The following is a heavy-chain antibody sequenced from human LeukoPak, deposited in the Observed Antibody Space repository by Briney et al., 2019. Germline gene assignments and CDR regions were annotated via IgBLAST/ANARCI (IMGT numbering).Heavy chain of an antibody. CDR1: GGSFSGYY. Sequence: SETLSLTCAVYGGSFSGYYWSWIRQPPGKGLEWIGEINHSGSTNYNPSLKSRVTISVDTSKNQFSLKLSSVTAADTAVYYCARSWGSGWLYDIWRQGTMVTVSS. D-gene: IGHD6-19*01. J-gene: IGHJ3*02. CDR3: ARSWGSGWLYDI. V-gene: IGHV4-34*01. CDR2: INHSGST.